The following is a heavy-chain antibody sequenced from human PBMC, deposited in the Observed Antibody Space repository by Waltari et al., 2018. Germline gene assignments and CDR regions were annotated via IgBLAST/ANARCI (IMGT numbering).Heavy chain of an antibody. CDR1: GFTFSSDW. CDR3: ARGRLWGFDL. V-gene: IGHV3-7*04. Sequence: EEQLVESGGGLVQPGGSLRLSCAASGFTFSSDWMCWVRQAQGKGLWLVANIKQDASAKHYVDSLKGRITVSRDNAKNSLYLDMDSLRAEDTAVYYCARGRLWGFDLWGQGTLVTVSS. J-gene: IGHJ4*02. D-gene: IGHD3-16*01. CDR2: IKQDASAK.